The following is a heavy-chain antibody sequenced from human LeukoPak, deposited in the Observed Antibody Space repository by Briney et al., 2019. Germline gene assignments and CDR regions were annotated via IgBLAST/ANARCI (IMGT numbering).Heavy chain of an antibody. CDR3: AKRYSYGIPTDY. CDR2: ISGSGGSA. Sequence: GGSPRLSCAASGFTFSSYAMSWVRQAPGKGLEWVLAISGSGGSAYYADSVKGRFTISRDNSKNTLYLQMNSLRAEDTAVYYCAKRYSYGIPTDYWGQGTLVTVSS. V-gene: IGHV3-23*01. J-gene: IGHJ4*02. CDR1: GFTFSSYA. D-gene: IGHD5-18*01.